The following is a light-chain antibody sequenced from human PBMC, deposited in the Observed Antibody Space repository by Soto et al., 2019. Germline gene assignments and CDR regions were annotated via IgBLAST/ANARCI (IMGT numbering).Light chain of an antibody. J-gene: IGKJ1*01. V-gene: IGKV4-1*01. CDR1: QSILYSSNNKDY. Sequence: DIVMTQSPDSLAVSLGERATINCKSSQSILYSSNNKDYLAWYQQKPGQPPKLLIYWASIRESGVPDRFSGSVSGTDFTLTISSLQAEDVAVYYCQQYYTTPTFGQGTKVEIK. CDR3: QQYYTTPT. CDR2: WAS.